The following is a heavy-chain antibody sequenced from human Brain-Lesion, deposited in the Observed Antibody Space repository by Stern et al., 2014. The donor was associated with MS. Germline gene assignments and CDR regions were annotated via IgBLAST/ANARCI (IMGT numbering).Heavy chain of an antibody. CDR2: IIPFFNTT. CDR3: ASSVVASGH. J-gene: IGHJ4*02. Sequence: VQLVESGAEVKKPGSSVKVSCKASGGTFTTHPITWWRQAHGQGLEWRVGIIPFFNTTNYAQNFQGRTTITPDKSTGTTYMEISSLRSDDTAVYYCASSVVASGHWGQGTLVIVS. D-gene: IGHD2-21*01. V-gene: IGHV1-69*06. CDR1: GGTFTTHP.